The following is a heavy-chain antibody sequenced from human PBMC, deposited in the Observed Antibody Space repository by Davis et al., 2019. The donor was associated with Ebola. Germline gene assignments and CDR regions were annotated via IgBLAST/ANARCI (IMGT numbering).Heavy chain of an antibody. CDR1: GGSISRGGSY. J-gene: IGHJ6*03. CDR2: IYYSGST. D-gene: IGHD3-22*01. V-gene: IGHV4-31*03. Sequence: LRLSCIVSGGSISRGGSYWSWVRQVPGKGLEWIGYIYYSGSTYYKPSLKSRVTISLDTSKNQFSLNLYSVTAADTAVYYCARDLRYDSSGYDYYFYMDVWGKGTTVTVSS. CDR3: ARDLRYDSSGYDYYFYMDV.